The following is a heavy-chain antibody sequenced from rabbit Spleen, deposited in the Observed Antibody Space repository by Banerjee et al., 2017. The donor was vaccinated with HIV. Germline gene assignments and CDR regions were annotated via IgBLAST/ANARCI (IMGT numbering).Heavy chain of an antibody. CDR1: GFTISSYH. Sequence: QEQLEESGGGLVTPGGTLTLTCTASGFTISSYHMCWVRQAPGKGLEWIGCIDISSGSAWYASWAKGRFTISKTSSTTVTLQMTSLTAADTATYFCARVIGGWGINAMDLWGPGTLVTVS. CDR3: ARVIGGWGINAMDL. J-gene: IGHJ6*01. CDR2: IDISSGSA. V-gene: IGHV1S42*01. D-gene: IGHD4-1*01.